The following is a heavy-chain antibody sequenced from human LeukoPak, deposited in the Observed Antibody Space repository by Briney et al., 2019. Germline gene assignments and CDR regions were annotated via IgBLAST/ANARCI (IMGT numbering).Heavy chain of an antibody. Sequence: GSLRLSCAASRFTFDTNTMKCVRQAPGKGREWLSYTSSFSSTIYYADSGKGRFTISRDNAKNSLFLQMNSLRAEDTAVYYCARVMMASQIDGEPFDDWGQGALVTVSS. CDR2: TSSFSSTI. J-gene: IGHJ4*02. CDR3: ARVMMASQIDGEPFDD. D-gene: IGHD1-26*01. CDR1: RFTFDTNT. V-gene: IGHV3-48*04.